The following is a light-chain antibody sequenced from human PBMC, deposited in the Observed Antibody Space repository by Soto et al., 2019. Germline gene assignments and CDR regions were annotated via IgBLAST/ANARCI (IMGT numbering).Light chain of an antibody. CDR3: QQYGSSPT. CDR1: QSVSSNF. CDR2: DTS. Sequence: EIVLTQSPGTLSLSPGERATPSCRASQSVSSNFVAWYQHKPGQAPRLLIYDTSSRASDIPDRFSGSGSGTDFTLTISRLEPEDFAVYFCQQYGSSPTFGQGTKVDIK. V-gene: IGKV3-20*01. J-gene: IGKJ1*01.